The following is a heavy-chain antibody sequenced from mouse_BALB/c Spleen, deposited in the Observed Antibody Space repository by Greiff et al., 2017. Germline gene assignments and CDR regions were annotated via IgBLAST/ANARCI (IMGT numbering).Heavy chain of an antibody. CDR2: INPSTGYT. CDR1: GYTFTSYW. Sequence: VQLQQSGAELAKPGASVKMSCTASGYTFTSYWMHWVNQRPGQGLEWIGYINPSTGYTEYNQKFKDKATLTADKSSSTAYMQLSSLTSEDSAVYYCARDDKGYFDYWGQGTTLTVSS. J-gene: IGHJ2*01. CDR3: ARDDKGYFDY. V-gene: IGHV1-7*01. D-gene: IGHD1-3*01.